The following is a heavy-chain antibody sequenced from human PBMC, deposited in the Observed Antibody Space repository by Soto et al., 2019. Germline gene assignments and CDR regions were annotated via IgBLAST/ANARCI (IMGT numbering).Heavy chain of an antibody. CDR2: ISPSSSFL. D-gene: IGHD3-10*01. J-gene: IGHJ4*02. CDR3: ARVGTDYGSGSPYYSDY. CDR1: GFSFRSYY. Sequence: LRLSCAASGFSFRSYYMNWVRQAPGRGLEWVSSISPSSSFLNYADSVKGRFTISRDNAKSSVNLQMNSLRAEDTAVYYCARVGTDYGSGSPYYSDYWGQGTLVTVSS. V-gene: IGHV3-21*06.